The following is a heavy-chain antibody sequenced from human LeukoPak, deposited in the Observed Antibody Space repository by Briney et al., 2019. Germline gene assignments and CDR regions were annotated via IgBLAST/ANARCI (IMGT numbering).Heavy chain of an antibody. J-gene: IGHJ4*02. CDR2: INHSGST. V-gene: IGHV4-34*01. CDR3: ARGGYCSGGSCRRTYYFDY. Sequence: SETLSLTCAVYGGSFSGYYWSWIRQPPGKGLEWIGEINHSGSTNYNPSLKSRVTISVDTSKNQFSLKLSSVTAADTAVYYCARGGYCSGGSCRRTYYFDYWGQGTLVTVSS. D-gene: IGHD2-15*01. CDR1: GGSFSGYY.